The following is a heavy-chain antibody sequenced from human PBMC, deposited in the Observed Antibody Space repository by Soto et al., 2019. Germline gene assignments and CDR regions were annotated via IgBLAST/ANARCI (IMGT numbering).Heavy chain of an antibody. CDR3: AREDDSSGWYGL. D-gene: IGHD6-19*01. CDR2: INHSGST. Sequence: PSETLSLTCAVYGGSFSGYYWSWIRQPPGKGLEWIGEINHSGSTNYNPSLKSRVTISVDTSKNQFSLKLSSVTAADTAVYYCAREDDSSGWYGLWGQGTLVTVSS. V-gene: IGHV4-34*01. J-gene: IGHJ4*02. CDR1: GGSFSGYY.